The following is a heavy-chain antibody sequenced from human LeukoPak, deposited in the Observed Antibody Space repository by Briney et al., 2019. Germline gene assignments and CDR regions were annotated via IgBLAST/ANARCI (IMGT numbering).Heavy chain of an antibody. J-gene: IGHJ2*01. CDR2: ISLSGGST. D-gene: IGHD5-12*01. CDR3: ARVDIVSHTNPLDL. CDR1: GFTFSNYG. V-gene: IGHV3-23*01. Sequence: GRSLRLCCAASGFTFSNYGMSWVRQAPGKGLEWVSGISLSGGSTNYADSVKGRLTISRDNSKNTLHLQMNNVRAEDAAVYFCARVDIVSHTNPLDLWGRGTLVIVSS.